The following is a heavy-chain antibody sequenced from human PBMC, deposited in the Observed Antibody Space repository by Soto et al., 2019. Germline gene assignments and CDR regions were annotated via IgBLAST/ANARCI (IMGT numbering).Heavy chain of an antibody. CDR3: AKDGWDIVVVPAAIGQSGYYYYGMDV. Sequence: GGSLRLSCAASGFTFSSYAMSWVRQAPGKGLEWVSAISGSGGSTYYADSVKGRFTISRDNSKNTLYLQMNSLRAEDTAVYYCAKDGWDIVVVPAAIGQSGYYYYGMDVWGQGTTVTVSS. CDR2: ISGSGGST. D-gene: IGHD2-2*02. V-gene: IGHV3-23*01. CDR1: GFTFSSYA. J-gene: IGHJ6*02.